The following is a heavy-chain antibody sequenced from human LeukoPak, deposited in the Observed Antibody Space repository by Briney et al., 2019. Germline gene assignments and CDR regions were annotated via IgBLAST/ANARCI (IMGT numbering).Heavy chain of an antibody. V-gene: IGHV4-61*01. Sequence: SETLSLTCSVSGGSVNSGYYYWSWIRQPPGKGLEWIGYIYYSGDTNYNPSLKSRVTISIDTSKKQFSLKLRSVTAADTAVYYCARADTYFYDSSGYPNGFDPWARECWSPSPQ. CDR3: ARADTYFYDSSGYPNGFDP. D-gene: IGHD3-22*01. CDR2: IYYSGDT. J-gene: IGHJ5*02. CDR1: GGSVNSGYYY.